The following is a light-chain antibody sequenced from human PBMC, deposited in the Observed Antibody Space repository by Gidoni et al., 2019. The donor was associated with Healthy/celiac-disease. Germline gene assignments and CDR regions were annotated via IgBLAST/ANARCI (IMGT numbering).Light chain of an antibody. V-gene: IGKV1-39*01. CDR2: TAS. J-gene: IGKJ3*01. CDR3: QQNYSNPFT. Sequence: DIQMTQPPPTLSASVGDRVTITCRASQSISSYLNWYQQKPGKAPKLLIYTASSLQSGVPSRFSGSGSGTDFTLTISSLQPEDFATYYCQQNYSNPFTFGPGTKVDIK. CDR1: QSISSY.